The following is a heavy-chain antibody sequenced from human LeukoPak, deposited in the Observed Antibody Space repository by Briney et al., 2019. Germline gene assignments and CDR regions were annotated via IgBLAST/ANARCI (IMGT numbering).Heavy chain of an antibody. CDR1: GFTFSNNA. CDR3: ARGRLRVIDAFDI. Sequence: GGSLRLSCAASGFTFSNNALSWVRQAPGKGLEWVSVISGSGGSTYYADSVKGRFTISRDNSKNTLYLQMDSLRAGDTAVYYCARGRLRVIDAFDIWGQGTMVTDSS. V-gene: IGHV3-23*01. D-gene: IGHD2-21*01. J-gene: IGHJ3*02. CDR2: ISGSGGST.